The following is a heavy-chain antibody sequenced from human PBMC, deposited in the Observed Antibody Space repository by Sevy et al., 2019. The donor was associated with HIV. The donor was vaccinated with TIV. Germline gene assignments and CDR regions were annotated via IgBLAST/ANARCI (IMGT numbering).Heavy chain of an antibody. D-gene: IGHD1-26*01. J-gene: IGHJ6*02. CDR2: MNPNSGNT. V-gene: IGHV1-8*01. CDR1: GYTFTSYD. Sequence: ASVKVSCKASGYTFTSYDINWVRQATGQGLEWMGWMNPNSGNTDYAQKFQGRVTMTRNTSISTAYMELSSLRSEDTAVYYCARVLSGSYYYYGMDVWGQGTTVTVSS. CDR3: ARVLSGSYYYYGMDV.